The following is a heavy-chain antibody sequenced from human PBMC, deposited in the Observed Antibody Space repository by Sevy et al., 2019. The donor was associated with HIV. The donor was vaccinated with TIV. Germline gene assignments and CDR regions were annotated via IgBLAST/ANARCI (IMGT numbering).Heavy chain of an antibody. CDR3: SRESIVRGVIITHTFDY. V-gene: IGHV3-49*03. Sequence: GGSLRLSCTASGFRFGDYAMNWFRQAPGKGLEWVSFIRSKTYGGTTEYAASVKGRFTISRDDSKSVAYLQMNSLKTEDTAVYYCSRESIVRGVIITHTFDYWGQRMLVTVSS. J-gene: IGHJ4*02. CDR1: GFRFGDYA. D-gene: IGHD3-10*01. CDR2: IRSKTYGGTT.